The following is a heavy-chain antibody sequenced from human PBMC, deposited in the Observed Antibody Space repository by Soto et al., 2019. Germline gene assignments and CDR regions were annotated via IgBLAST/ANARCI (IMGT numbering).Heavy chain of an antibody. CDR2: INSDGSST. CDR1: GFTFSSYW. Sequence: GGSLRLSCAASGFTFSSYWMHWVRQAPGKGLVWVSRINSDGSSTSYADSVKGRFTISRDNAKNTLYLQMNSLRAEDTAVYYCYGDYGRTDFDYWGQGTLVTVSS. D-gene: IGHD4-17*01. V-gene: IGHV3-74*01. CDR3: YGDYGRTDFDY. J-gene: IGHJ4*02.